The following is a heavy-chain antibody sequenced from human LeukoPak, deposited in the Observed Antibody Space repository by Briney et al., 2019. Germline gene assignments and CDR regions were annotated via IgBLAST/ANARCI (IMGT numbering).Heavy chain of an antibody. J-gene: IGHJ4*02. CDR1: GYTFTGYN. V-gene: IGHV1-2*06. CDR3: ARDLYSSSWG. CDR2: INPNSGGT. Sequence: GASVKVSCKASGYTFTGYNMHWVRQAPGQGLEWMGQINPNSGGTNYAQKCQRRVTITRDTSISTAYMELSRLRADDTAVYYGARDLYSSSWGWGQGTLVTVSS. D-gene: IGHD6-13*01.